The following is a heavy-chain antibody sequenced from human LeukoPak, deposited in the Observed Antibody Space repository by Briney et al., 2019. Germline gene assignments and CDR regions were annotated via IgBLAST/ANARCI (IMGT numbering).Heavy chain of an antibody. CDR1: GDSFSTNSAT. CDR2: TYYRSKWYN. CDR3: ARGSKCAGSVSNYDLDY. D-gene: IGHD3-10*01. Sequence: SQTLSLTCAVSGDSFSTNSATWNWIRQSLSRGLEWLGRTYYRSKWYNDYAVSVKSRVTINPDTSKNKFSLQLNSVTPEDTAVCYGARGSKCAGSVSNYDLDYWGKGTLVTVSS. V-gene: IGHV6-1*01. J-gene: IGHJ4*02.